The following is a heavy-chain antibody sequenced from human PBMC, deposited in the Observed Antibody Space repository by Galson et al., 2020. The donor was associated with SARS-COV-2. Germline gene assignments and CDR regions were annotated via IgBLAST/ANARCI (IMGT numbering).Heavy chain of an antibody. J-gene: IGHJ1*01. CDR3: ARDMTTMVRGVIILYFQH. CDR2: INPSGGST. Sequence: ASVKVSCKASGYTFTSYYMHWVRQAPGQGLEWMGIINPSGGSTSYAQKFQGRVTMTRDTSTSTVYMELSSLRSEDTAVYYCARDMTTMVRGVIILYFQHWGQGTLVTVSS. CDR1: GYTFTSYY. V-gene: IGHV1-46*01. D-gene: IGHD3-10*01.